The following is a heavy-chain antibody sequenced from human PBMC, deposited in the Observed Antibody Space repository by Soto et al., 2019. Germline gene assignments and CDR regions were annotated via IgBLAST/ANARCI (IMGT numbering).Heavy chain of an antibody. D-gene: IGHD6-25*01. J-gene: IGHJ6*02. CDR2: INSDGSST. CDR3: ARDPPRAGYYYYGMDV. Sequence: GGSLRIPCGASGVTFSSYWXHWVRQAPGKGLVWVSRINSDGSSTSYADSVKGRFTISRDNAKNTLYLQMNSLRAEDTAVYYCARDPPRAGYYYYGMDVWGQGTTVTVSS. CDR1: GVTFSSYW. V-gene: IGHV3-74*01.